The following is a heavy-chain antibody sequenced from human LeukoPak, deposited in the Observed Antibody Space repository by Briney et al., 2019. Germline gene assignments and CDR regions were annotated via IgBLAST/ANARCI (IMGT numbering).Heavy chain of an antibody. CDR3: ATNILVRDIINWFDP. J-gene: IGHJ5*02. D-gene: IGHD3-10*01. CDR2: INPNSGGT. V-gene: IGHV1-2*02. CDR1: GYTFTSYY. Sequence: GASVKVSCKASGYTFTSYYMHWVRQAPGQGLEWMGWINPNSGGTNYAQKFQGRVTMTRDTSISTAYMELSRLRSDDTAVYYCATNILVRDIINWFDPWGQGTLVTVSS.